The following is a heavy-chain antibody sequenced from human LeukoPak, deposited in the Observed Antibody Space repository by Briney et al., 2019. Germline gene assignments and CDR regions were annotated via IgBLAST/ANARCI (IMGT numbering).Heavy chain of an antibody. CDR1: GYTFTSYG. CDR2: ISAYNGNT. J-gene: IGHJ4*02. D-gene: IGHD6-19*01. V-gene: IGHV1-18*01. CDR3: ARVLAVAGTFDY. Sequence: AASVKVSCKASGYTFTSYGISWVREAPGQGLEWMGWISAYNGNTNYAQKLQGRVTMTTDTSTSRAYMELRSLRSDDTAVYYCARVLAVAGTFDYWGQGTLVTVSS.